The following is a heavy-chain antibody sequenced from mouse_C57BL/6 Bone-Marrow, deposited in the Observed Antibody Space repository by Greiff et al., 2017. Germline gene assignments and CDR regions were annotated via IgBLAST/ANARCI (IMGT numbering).Heavy chain of an antibody. Sequence: EVQLQESGGGLVQPGGSMKLSCVASGFTFSNYWMNWVRQSPEQGLEWVGRISSKSDNYATHYAESGKGRFTISRDASKSSVYLQISSLRAEDTGIYYCTAPAWLSYWGQGTLVTVSA. CDR1: GFTFSNYW. V-gene: IGHV6-3*01. J-gene: IGHJ3*01. CDR2: ISSKSDNYAT. CDR3: TAPAWLSY.